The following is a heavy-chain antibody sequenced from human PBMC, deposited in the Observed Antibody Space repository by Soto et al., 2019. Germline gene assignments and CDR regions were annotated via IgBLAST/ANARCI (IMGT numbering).Heavy chain of an antibody. D-gene: IGHD3-22*01. CDR2: INPNSGGT. CDR1: GYTFTGYY. Sequence: ASVKVSFKASGYTFTGYYMHWVRQAPGQGLEWMGWINPNSGGTNYAQKFQGRVTMTRDTSISTAYMELSRLRSDDTAVYYCAREEFYYYDSGDAFDIWGQGTMVPVS. V-gene: IGHV1-2*02. CDR3: AREEFYYYDSGDAFDI. J-gene: IGHJ3*02.